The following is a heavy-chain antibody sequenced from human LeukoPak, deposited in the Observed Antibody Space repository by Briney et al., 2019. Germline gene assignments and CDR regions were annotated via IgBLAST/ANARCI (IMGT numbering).Heavy chain of an antibody. Sequence: GGSLRLSCAASGFTFSSYSMSWVRQAPGKGLEWVSTISATSNVAYYADSVEARFSVSRDNSNNILYLQMNSLTAEDTALYFCAKAGRFYSSTWFHDYWGQGTLVSVSS. V-gene: IGHV3-23*01. CDR1: GFTFSSYS. CDR3: AKAGRFYSSTWFHDY. D-gene: IGHD3-10*01. CDR2: ISATSNVA. J-gene: IGHJ4*02.